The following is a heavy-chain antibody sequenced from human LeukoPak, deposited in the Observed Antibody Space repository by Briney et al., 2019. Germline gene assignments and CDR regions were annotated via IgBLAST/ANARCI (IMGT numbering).Heavy chain of an antibody. D-gene: IGHD2-8*02. V-gene: IGHV3-66*01. CDR3: ARGTGGSPKEAFDF. CDR1: GFIVSSNF. J-gene: IGHJ4*02. CDR2: IYSGGMT. Sequence: GGSLRLSCAASGFIVSSNFMSWVRQAPGKGLEWVSVIYSGGMTYYADSVKGRFTISRDNSKNTLYLQMNSLRVEDMAVYYCARGTGGSPKEAFDFWGQGTLVIVSS.